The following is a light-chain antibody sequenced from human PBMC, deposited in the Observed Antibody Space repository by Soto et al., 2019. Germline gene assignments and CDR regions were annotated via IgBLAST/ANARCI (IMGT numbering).Light chain of an antibody. V-gene: IGKV3-11*01. CDR2: DAS. J-gene: IGKJ1*01. CDR1: QSVSSQ. CDR3: QHRRSWPT. Sequence: VLTQSPATLSLSPGERATLSCRASQSVSSQLAWYQQKPGQAPRLFIYDASKRATGVPGRFSGSGSGTDFTLTISSLEPDDVAVYYCQHRRSWPTVGQGPRAEIK.